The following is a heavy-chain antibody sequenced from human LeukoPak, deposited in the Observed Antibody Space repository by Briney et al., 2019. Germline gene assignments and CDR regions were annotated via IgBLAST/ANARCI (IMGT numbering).Heavy chain of an antibody. D-gene: IGHD3-22*01. Sequence: PSETLSLTCAVYGGSFSGYYWSWIRQPPGKGLDWIGEINPSGSTNYNPSLKSRVTTSLDTSKNQFSLKLSSVTAADTAVYYCARDRYYYDSSGYRLFDYWGQGTLVTVSS. CDR1: GGSFSGYY. V-gene: IGHV4-34*01. CDR2: INPSGST. J-gene: IGHJ4*02. CDR3: ARDRYYYDSSGYRLFDY.